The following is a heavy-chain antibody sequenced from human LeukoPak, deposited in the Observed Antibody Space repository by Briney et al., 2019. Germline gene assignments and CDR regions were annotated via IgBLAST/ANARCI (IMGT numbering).Heavy chain of an antibody. D-gene: IGHD2-15*01. V-gene: IGHV1-2*02. J-gene: IGHJ5*02. CDR1: GYTFTGYY. CDR2: INPNTGAT. CDR3: ARDRSSSGGWFDP. Sequence: GASVKVSCEASGYTFTGYYMHWVRQAPGQGLEWMGWINPNTGATNYAQMFQGRVTMTRDTSISTAYMELSRLKSDDTAVYYCARDRSSSGGWFDPWGQGTLVTVSS.